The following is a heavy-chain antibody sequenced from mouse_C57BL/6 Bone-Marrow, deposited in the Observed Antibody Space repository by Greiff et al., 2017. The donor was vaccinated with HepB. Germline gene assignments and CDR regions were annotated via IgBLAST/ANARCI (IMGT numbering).Heavy chain of an antibody. V-gene: IGHV1-52*01. CDR2: IDPSDSET. D-gene: IGHD1-1*01. Sequence: QVQLQQPGAELVRPGSSVKLSCKASGYTFTSYWMHWVKQRPIQGLEWIGNIDPSDSETHYNQKFTDKATLTVDKSSSTAYMQLSSLTSEDSAVYYCARPGNYYGSSYYYAMDYWGQGTSVTVSS. CDR3: ARPGNYYGSSYYYAMDY. CDR1: GYTFTSYW. J-gene: IGHJ4*01.